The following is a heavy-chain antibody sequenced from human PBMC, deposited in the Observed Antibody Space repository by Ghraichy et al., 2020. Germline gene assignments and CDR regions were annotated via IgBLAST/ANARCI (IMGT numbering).Heavy chain of an antibody. CDR1: GGSISSSSYY. J-gene: IGHJ5*02. CDR2: IYYSGST. D-gene: IGHD3-3*01. V-gene: IGHV4-39*01. Sequence: SETLSLTCTVSGGSISSSSYYWGWIRQPPGKGLEWIGSIYYSGSTYYNPSLKSRVTISVDTSKNQFSLKLSSVTAADTAVYYCARHQGSFWSGYYNWFDPWGQGTLVTVSS. CDR3: ARHQGSFWSGYYNWFDP.